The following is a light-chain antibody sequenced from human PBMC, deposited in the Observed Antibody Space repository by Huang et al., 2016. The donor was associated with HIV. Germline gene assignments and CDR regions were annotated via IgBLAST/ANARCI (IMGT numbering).Light chain of an antibody. CDR2: DTF. CDR1: HAVRGN. V-gene: IGKV3-15*01. Sequence: EMVMAQSPATLSVSPGETATLSCRTNHAVRGNLAWYQQKPGQAPRLLIYDTFTRAPGIPVRFIGSGSGTEFTLTISSLQSEDSAVYYCQQYNNWPGTFGQGTKLEIK. J-gene: IGKJ2*01. CDR3: QQYNNWPGT.